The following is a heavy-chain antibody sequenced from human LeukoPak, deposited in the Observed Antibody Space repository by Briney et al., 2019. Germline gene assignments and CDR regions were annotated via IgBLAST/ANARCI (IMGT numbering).Heavy chain of an antibody. CDR3: ARVTVTTAAFDY. CDR2: IYHSGST. V-gene: IGHV4-38-2*01. CDR1: GYSISSAYY. J-gene: IGHJ4*02. D-gene: IGHD4-17*01. Sequence: SETLSLTCAVSGYSISSAYYWGWVRQPPGQGLEWIGGIYHSGSTDYNPSLKSRVTISVDTSKNQFSLKLSSVTAADTAVYYCARVTVTTAAFDYWGQGTLVTVSS.